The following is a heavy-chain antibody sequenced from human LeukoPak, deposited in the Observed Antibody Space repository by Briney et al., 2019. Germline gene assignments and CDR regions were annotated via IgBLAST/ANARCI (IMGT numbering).Heavy chain of an antibody. CDR3: ARDLSIAAAGTNY. V-gene: IGHV3-48*04. Sequence: GGSLRLSCAASGFTFSSYSMNWVRQAPGKGLEWVSYISSSGSTIYYADSVKGRFTISRDNAKNSLYLQMNSLRAEDTAVYYCARDLSIAAAGTNYWGQGTLVTVSS. CDR1: GFTFSSYS. D-gene: IGHD6-13*01. J-gene: IGHJ4*02. CDR2: ISSSGSTI.